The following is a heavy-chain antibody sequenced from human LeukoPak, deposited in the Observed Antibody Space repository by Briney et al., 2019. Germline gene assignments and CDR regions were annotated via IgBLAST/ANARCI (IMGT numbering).Heavy chain of an antibody. J-gene: IGHJ4*02. D-gene: IGHD3-16*02. CDR3: ARSIFGGVVVYDY. CDR2: ISTSGSP. V-gene: IGHV4-4*07. Sequence: SETLSLTCTVSGDSISNYYWNWIRQPAGKRLGWIGRISTSGSPNYNPSLKSRITMSLDTSKNQFSLKLNSVTAADTAVYSCARSIFGGVVVYDYWGLGTLVTVSS. CDR1: GDSISNYY.